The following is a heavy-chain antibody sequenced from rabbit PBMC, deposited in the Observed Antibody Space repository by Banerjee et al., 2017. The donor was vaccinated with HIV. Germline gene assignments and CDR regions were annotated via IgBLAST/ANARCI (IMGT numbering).Heavy chain of an antibody. CDR1: GFDFNSNV. Sequence: QEQLAESGGDLVKPEGSLTLTCTASGFDFNSNVMCWVRQAPGKGLEWIGCRYSGDGKTYYASWVNGRFTISKTSSTTVTLQMTSLTAADTATYFCARDLAGVIGWNFNFWGPGTLVTVS. CDR2: RYSGDGKT. CDR3: ARDLAGVIGWNFNF. J-gene: IGHJ4*01. V-gene: IGHV1S47*01. D-gene: IGHD4-1*01.